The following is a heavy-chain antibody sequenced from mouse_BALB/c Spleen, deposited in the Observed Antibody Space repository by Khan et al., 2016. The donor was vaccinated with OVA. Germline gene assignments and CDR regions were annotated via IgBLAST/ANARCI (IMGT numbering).Heavy chain of an antibody. J-gene: IGHJ3*01. CDR2: IISGDIYT. CDR1: GFTFSSYG. V-gene: IGHV5-6*02. CDR3: ARQGYGGGVAH. Sequence: DVMLVESGGDLVKPGGSLKLSCAASGFTFSSYGMSWVRQTPDKRLEWVAIIISGDIYTYYPDSVKGGFTISRDNAKNTLYLQMSSLKSEDTAMYYCARQGYGGGVAHWGQGTLVTVSA. D-gene: IGHD1-1*01.